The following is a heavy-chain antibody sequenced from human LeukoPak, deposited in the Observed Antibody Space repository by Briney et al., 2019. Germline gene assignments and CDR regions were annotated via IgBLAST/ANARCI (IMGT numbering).Heavy chain of an antibody. V-gene: IGHV4-59*08. CDR1: GDSTRNYY. D-gene: IGHD1/OR15-1a*01. Sequence: SETLSLTCTVSGDSTRNYYWTWIRQTPGKGLEWIGNLYHSGAADYNPSLKTRVTTSVDTSKDQFSLSLRSSTAADTAVYFCARLGKTYYMDVWGTGTTVTVSS. J-gene: IGHJ6*03. CDR3: ARLGKTYYMDV. CDR2: LYHSGAA.